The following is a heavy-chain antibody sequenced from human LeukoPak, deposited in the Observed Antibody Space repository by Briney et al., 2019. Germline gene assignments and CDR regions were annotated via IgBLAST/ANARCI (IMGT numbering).Heavy chain of an antibody. V-gene: IGHV3-23*01. CDR1: GFTFSSYA. CDR2: ISGSGGST. D-gene: IGHD3-22*01. Sequence: GGSLRLSCAASGFTFSSYAMSWVRQAPRKGLEWVSAISGSGGSTYYADSVKGRFTISRDNSKNTLYLQMNSLRAEDTAVYYCAKELELIAAYYYDSSGHIGAFDIWGQGTMVTVSS. J-gene: IGHJ3*02. CDR3: AKELELIAAYYYDSSGHIGAFDI.